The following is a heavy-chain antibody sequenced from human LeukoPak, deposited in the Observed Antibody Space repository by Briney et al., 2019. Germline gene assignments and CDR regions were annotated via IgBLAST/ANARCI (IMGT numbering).Heavy chain of an antibody. Sequence: GSLRLSCAASGFTFSSYEMHWVRQAPGKGLEWIGSIYYGGTTYYNPSLKSRVTISVDTSRHQFSLKLSSVTAADTAVYYCTRRPVVGAALRTYYFDYWGQGALVTVSS. CDR3: TRRPVVGAALRTYYFDY. J-gene: IGHJ4*02. V-gene: IGHV4-39*01. D-gene: IGHD1-26*01. CDR1: GFTFSSYE. CDR2: IYYGGTT.